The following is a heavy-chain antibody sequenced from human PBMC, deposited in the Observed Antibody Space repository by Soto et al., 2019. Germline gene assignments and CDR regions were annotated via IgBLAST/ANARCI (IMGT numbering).Heavy chain of an antibody. CDR3: ARDLWGYCGTDCYPLDV. CDR2: MYNTGST. Sequence: QVQLQESGPGLVKPSETLSLTCTVSGGSISGYYWSWIRQPPGKGLEWIGYMYNTGSTVYNPSFKSRVTISVDTSKHQFSLTLNSVTAADTAVYYCARDLWGYCGTDCYPLDVWGQGTTVTVSS. J-gene: IGHJ6*02. V-gene: IGHV4-59*01. CDR1: GGSISGYY. D-gene: IGHD2-21*02.